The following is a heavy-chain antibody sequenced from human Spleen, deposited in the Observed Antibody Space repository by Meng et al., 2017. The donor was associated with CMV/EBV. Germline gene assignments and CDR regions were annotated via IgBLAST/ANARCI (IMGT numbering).Heavy chain of an antibody. CDR3: ARDLMVETRSV. Sequence: GESLKISCAASGFTFSSYGMHWVRQAPGKGLEWVAFIRYDGSNKYYADSVRGPFTISRDNAKNSLFLQMNSLRAEDTAVYYCARDLMVETRSVWGQGTTVTVSS. CDR1: GFTFSSYG. J-gene: IGHJ6*02. D-gene: IGHD4/OR15-4a*01. CDR2: IRYDGSNK. V-gene: IGHV3-30*02.